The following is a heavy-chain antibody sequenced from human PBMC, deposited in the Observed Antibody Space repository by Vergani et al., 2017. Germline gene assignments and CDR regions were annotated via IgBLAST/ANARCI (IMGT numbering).Heavy chain of an antibody. Sequence: EVQLVESGGGLVQPGGSLRLSCAASGFTFSSYSMNWVRQAPGKGLEWVSYISSSSSTIYYADSVKGRFTISRDNSMNSLYLQMNSLRDEDTAVYYCAKVGKGDFWSGYYTRYYYYYMDVWVKGTTVTVSS. J-gene: IGHJ6*03. CDR2: ISSSSSTI. V-gene: IGHV3-48*02. CDR3: AKVGKGDFWSGYYTRYYYYYMDV. CDR1: GFTFSSYS. D-gene: IGHD3-3*01.